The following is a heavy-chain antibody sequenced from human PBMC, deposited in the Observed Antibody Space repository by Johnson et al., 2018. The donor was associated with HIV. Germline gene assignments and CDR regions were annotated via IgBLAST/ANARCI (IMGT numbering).Heavy chain of an antibody. CDR2: IKQDGSEK. CDR1: GFTFSSYP. D-gene: IGHD3-22*01. CDR3: ASTGVVVVITRVGHDAFDI. Sequence: VQLVESGGGVVQPGRSLRLSCAASGFTFSSYPMHWVRQAPGKGLEWVANIKQDGSEKYYVDSVKGRFTISRDNAKNSLYLQMNSLRAEDTAVYYCASTGVVVVITRVGHDAFDIWGQGTMVTVSS. V-gene: IGHV3-7*01. J-gene: IGHJ3*02.